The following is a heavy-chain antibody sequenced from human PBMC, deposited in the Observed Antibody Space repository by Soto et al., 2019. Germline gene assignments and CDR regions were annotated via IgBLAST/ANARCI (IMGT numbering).Heavy chain of an antibody. J-gene: IGHJ4*02. CDR3: TRSTNWNYAYSFDY. Sequence: HSLRLTCAFSGWSLSRKEMSVSWIRQPPGKALEFLALIDWEEEKFYSPSLRTRLTVSKDTSKSQVVLTLTNVDPVDTATYYCTRSTNWNYAYSFDYWGKGIPVTVS. V-gene: IGHV2-70*01. D-gene: IGHD1-7*01. CDR1: GWSLSRKEMS. CDR2: IDWEEEK.